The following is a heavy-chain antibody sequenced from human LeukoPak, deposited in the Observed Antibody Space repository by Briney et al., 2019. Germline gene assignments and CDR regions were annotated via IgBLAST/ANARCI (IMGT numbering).Heavy chain of an antibody. CDR3: AKARSRITMVPPFDY. CDR1: RFTFDDYA. Sequence: GGSLRLSCAASRFTFDDYAIHWVRQAPGKGLEWVSGITWNSGSVGYTDSVKGRFTISRKNARNSLYLQMNSLRADDTALYYCAKARSRITMVPPFDYWGHGTLVTVS. CDR2: ITWNSGSV. D-gene: IGHD3-10*01. J-gene: IGHJ4*01. V-gene: IGHV3-9*01.